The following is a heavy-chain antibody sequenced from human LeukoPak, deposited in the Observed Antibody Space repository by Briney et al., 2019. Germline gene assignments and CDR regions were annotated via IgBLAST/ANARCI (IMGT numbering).Heavy chain of an antibody. CDR2: IYHSGST. CDR1: GYSISRGYY. V-gene: IGHV4-38-2*01. CDR3: ARGPLLLWFGEFDP. D-gene: IGHD3-10*01. Sequence: SETLSLTCAVSGYSISRGYYWGWIRQPPGKGLEWIGSIYHSGSTYYNPSLKSRVPISVDTSKNQFSLKLSSVTAADTAVYYCARGPLLLWFGEFDPWGQGTLVTVSS. J-gene: IGHJ5*02.